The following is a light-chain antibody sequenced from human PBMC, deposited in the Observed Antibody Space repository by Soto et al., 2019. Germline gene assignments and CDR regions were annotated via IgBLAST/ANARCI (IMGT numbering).Light chain of an antibody. J-gene: IGKJ2*01. V-gene: IGKV1-5*01. CDR2: DAS. CDR3: QQCDSYPYT. CDR1: QSISSW. Sequence: IEMTQSPSTLSASVGDRVSITCRASQSISSWLAWYQQKPGKAPKLLIYDASSLESGVPSRFSGSGSGTQFTLSIRSLQPDDFATYYCQQCDSYPYTFGQGNNLEIK.